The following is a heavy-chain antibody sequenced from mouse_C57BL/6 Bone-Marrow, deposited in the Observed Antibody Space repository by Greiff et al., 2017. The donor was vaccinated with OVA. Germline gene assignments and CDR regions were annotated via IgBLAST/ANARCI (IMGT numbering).Heavy chain of an antibody. V-gene: IGHV3-6*01. CDR3: ARGELWLRGYFDY. J-gene: IGHJ2*01. Sequence: EVKLMESGPGLVKPSQSLSLTCSVTGYSITSGYYWNWIRQFPGNKLEWMGYISYDGSNNYNPSLKNRISITRDTSKNQCFLKLNSVTTEDTATYYCARGELWLRGYFDYWGQGTTLTVSS. CDR2: ISYDGSN. CDR1: GYSITSGYY. D-gene: IGHD2-2*01.